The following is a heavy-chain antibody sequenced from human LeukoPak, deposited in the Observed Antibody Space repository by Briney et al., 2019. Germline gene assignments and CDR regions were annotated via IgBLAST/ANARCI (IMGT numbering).Heavy chain of an antibody. CDR3: AKDGPLVSGSATDYKDV. V-gene: IGHV3-30*18. D-gene: IGHD3-10*01. Sequence: GGSLRLSCAASGFTFSSYGMHWVRQAPGKGLEWVAVISYDGSNKYYADSVKGRFTISRDNSKNTLYLQMNSLRAEDTAVYYCAKDGPLVSGSATDYKDVWGKGTTVTVSS. CDR2: ISYDGSNK. CDR1: GFTFSSYG. J-gene: IGHJ6*03.